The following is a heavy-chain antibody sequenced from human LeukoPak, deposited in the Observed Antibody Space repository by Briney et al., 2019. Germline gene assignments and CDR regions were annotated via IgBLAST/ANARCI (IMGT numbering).Heavy chain of an antibody. CDR1: GFXFSSYP. J-gene: IGHJ4*02. V-gene: IGHV3-23*01. D-gene: IGHD6-19*01. Sequence: GGSLRLSCSASGFXFSSYPISWVRQTPGKGREWVSAISGSGADTYYVDSVKGRFTVSRDNSKNTLHLQMNSLRAEDTAVYYCAKGSHSSGWYTLDYWGQGTLVTVSS. CDR3: AKGSHSSGWYTLDY. CDR2: ISGSGADT.